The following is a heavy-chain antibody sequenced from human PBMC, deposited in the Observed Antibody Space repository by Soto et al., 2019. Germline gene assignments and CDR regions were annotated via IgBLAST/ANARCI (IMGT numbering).Heavy chain of an antibody. Sequence: GGSLRLSCAASGFTFRSYAMSWVRQAPGKGLEWVSAISGSGGSTDYADSVKGRFTISRDNSKNTLYLQMNSLRAEDTAVYYCAKDRVGKDWNYPDVWGQGTTVTVSS. CDR1: GFTFRSYA. V-gene: IGHV3-23*01. CDR3: AKDRVGKDWNYPDV. J-gene: IGHJ6*02. CDR2: ISGSGGST. D-gene: IGHD1-7*01.